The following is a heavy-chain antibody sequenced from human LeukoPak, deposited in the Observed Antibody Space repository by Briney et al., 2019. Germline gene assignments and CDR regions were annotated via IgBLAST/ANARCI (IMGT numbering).Heavy chain of an antibody. J-gene: IGHJ3*02. D-gene: IGHD6-19*01. V-gene: IGHV3-53*01. CDR1: GFTVSSNY. CDR2: IYSGGST. CDR3: ARKYSSGWYYGDDAFDI. Sequence: GGSLRLSCAASGFTVSSNYMSWVRQAPGKGLEWVTVIYSGGSTYYADSVKGRFTISRDNSKNTLYLQMNSLRAEDTAVYYCARKYSSGWYYGDDAFDIWGQGTMATVSS.